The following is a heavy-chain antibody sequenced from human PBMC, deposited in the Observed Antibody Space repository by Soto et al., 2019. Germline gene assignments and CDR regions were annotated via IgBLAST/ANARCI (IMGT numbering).Heavy chain of an antibody. CDR3: AKDRGSIAAALNWFDP. V-gene: IGHV3-23*01. CDR2: ISGSGGST. Sequence: GGSLRLSCAASGFTFSSYAMSWVRQAPGKGLEWVSAISGSGGSTYYADSVKGRFTISRDNSKNTLYLQMNSLRAEDTAVYYCAKDRGSIAAALNWFDPWGQGTLVTVSS. D-gene: IGHD6-13*01. CDR1: GFTFSSYA. J-gene: IGHJ5*02.